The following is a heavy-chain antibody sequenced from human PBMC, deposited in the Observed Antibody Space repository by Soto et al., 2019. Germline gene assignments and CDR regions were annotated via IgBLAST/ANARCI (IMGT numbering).Heavy chain of an antibody. CDR1: GFTFSSYA. J-gene: IGHJ4*02. D-gene: IGHD6-6*01. CDR3: AKIGTSSSVSLPLVLLDY. Sequence: GSLRLSCAASGFTFSSYAMSWVRQSPGKELEWVSAIPGSGGSTYYAGSVKGRFTISRDNSKNTLYLQMNNLRVEDTAVYYCAKIGTSSSVSLPLVLLDYWGQGALVTVSS. V-gene: IGHV3-23*01. CDR2: IPGSGGST.